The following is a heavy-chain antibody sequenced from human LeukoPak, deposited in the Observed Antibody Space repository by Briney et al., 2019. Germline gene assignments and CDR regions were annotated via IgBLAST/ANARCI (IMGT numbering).Heavy chain of an antibody. CDR2: MYYSGIT. CDR3: ARHGKVFGVVTASYGMDV. CDR1: AGSLSSFNYY. J-gene: IGHJ6*02. D-gene: IGHD3-3*01. Sequence: SETLSLTCTASAGSLSSFNYYWGGLRQPPGRGGEWLGSMYYSGITYYNPSLKSRVTISVDTSKNQFSLKLSSVTAADTAVYYCARHGKVFGVVTASYGMDVWGQGTTVTVSS. V-gene: IGHV4-39*01.